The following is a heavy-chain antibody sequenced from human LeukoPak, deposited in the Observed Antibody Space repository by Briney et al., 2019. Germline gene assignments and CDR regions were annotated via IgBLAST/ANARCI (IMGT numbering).Heavy chain of an antibody. CDR2: IIPIFGTA. CDR1: GYTLTELS. J-gene: IGHJ4*02. V-gene: IGHV1-69*13. D-gene: IGHD5-12*01. CDR3: ARGRGGYGYQFDY. Sequence: ASVKVSCKVSGYTLTELSMHWVRQAPGQGLEWMGGIIPIFGTANYAQKFQGRVTITADESTSTAYMELSSLRSEDTAVYYCARGRGGYGYQFDYWGQGTLVTVSS.